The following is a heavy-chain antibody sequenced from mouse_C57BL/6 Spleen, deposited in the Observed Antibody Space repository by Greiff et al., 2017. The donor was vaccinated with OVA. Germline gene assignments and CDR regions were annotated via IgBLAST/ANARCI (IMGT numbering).Heavy chain of an antibody. CDR2: IYPGSGSN. CDR1: GYTFTSYW. CDR3: ARVHGSSPYFGD. J-gene: IGHJ2*01. Sequence: VQLQQPGAELVKPGASVKMSCKASGYTFTSYWITWVKQRPGQGLEWIGDIYPGSGSNNYNEKFKSKATLTVDTSSSPAYMQLSSLTSEDSAVYYCARVHGSSPYFGDWGQGTTLTVSS. V-gene: IGHV1-55*01. D-gene: IGHD1-1*01.